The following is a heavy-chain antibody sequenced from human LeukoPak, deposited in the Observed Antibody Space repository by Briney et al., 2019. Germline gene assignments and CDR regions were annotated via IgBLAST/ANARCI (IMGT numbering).Heavy chain of an antibody. CDR2: ISSSGSTI. J-gene: IGHJ3*02. CDR1: GFTFSDYY. Sequence: GGSLRLSCAASGFTFSDYYMSRIRQAPGKGLEWVSYISSSGSTIYYADSVKGRFTISRDNAKNSLYLQMNSLRAEDTAVYYCARDYVPYDAFDIWGQGTMVTVSS. CDR3: ARDYVPYDAFDI. D-gene: IGHD3-10*02. V-gene: IGHV3-11*04.